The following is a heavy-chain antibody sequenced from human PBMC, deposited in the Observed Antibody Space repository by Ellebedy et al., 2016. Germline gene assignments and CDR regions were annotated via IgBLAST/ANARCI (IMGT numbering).Heavy chain of an antibody. CDR1: GGSINSGGYC. J-gene: IGHJ6*02. V-gene: IGHV4-31*03. CDR2: IYYSGNT. D-gene: IGHD5-18*01. CDR3: ARDKVDTALTSFYYGLDV. Sequence: SETLSLTXTVSGGSINSGGYCWTWIRQHPGKGLEWIGYIYYSGNTNYNPALKSRVTMSVDTSKNQFSLKLSSVTAADTAVYYCARDKVDTALTSFYYGLDVWGQGTTVTVSS.